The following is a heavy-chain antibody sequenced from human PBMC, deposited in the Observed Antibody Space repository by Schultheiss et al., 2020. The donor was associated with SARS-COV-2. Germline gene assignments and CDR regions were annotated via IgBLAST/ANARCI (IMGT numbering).Heavy chain of an antibody. J-gene: IGHJ5*02. D-gene: IGHD3-3*01. CDR2: IYYSGST. Sequence: SETLSLTCAVYGGSFSSYYWSWIRQPPGKGLEWIGYIYYSGSTNYNPSLKSRVTISVDTSKNQFSLKLSSVTAADTAVYYCARAYVGITIFGVVIRGRFDPWGQGTLVTVSS. CDR3: ARAYVGITIFGVVIRGRFDP. CDR1: GGSFSSYY. V-gene: IGHV4-59*08.